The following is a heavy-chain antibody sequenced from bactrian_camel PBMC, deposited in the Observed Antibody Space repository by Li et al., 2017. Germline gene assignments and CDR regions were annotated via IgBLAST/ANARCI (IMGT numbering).Heavy chain of an antibody. J-gene: IGHJ4*01. V-gene: IGHV3S68*01. CDR1: LGSYDGAYPQYC. D-gene: IGHD6*01. Sequence: HVQLVESGGGSVQGGGSLRLSCVAALGSYDGAYPQYCMSWFRRGPGKGREGVAIIDRDGGSTYADSVKGRFTISRDNTKNTLYLQLDSLRAEDTAIYYCAARRYGGSCLPTPELPYQYWGQGTQVTVS. CDR3: AARRYGGSCLPTPELPYQY. CDR2: IIDRDGGS.